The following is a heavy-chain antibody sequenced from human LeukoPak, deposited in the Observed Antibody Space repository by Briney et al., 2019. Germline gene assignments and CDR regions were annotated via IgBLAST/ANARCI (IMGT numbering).Heavy chain of an antibody. CDR3: ARRRPRWYFDY. Sequence: GGSLRLSCVASEFTFSTYWMSWVRQAPGKGLEWVSSITSSRTYIYYADSVKGRFTISRDNAKNSVYLQMNSLRAEDTAVYYCARRRPRWYFDYWGQGTLVTVSS. J-gene: IGHJ4*02. CDR1: EFTFSTYW. V-gene: IGHV3-21*01. CDR2: ITSSRTYI.